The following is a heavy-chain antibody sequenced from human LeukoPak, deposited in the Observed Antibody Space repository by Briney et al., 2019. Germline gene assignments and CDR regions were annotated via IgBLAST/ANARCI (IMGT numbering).Heavy chain of an antibody. V-gene: IGHV4-39*07. CDR1: GGPITSSNYY. J-gene: IGHJ4*02. CDR3: ARACKRGYCGGDY. Sequence: PSETLSLTCTVSGGPITSSNYYWGWIRQPPGEGLEWIGSFYNSGSTYYNPSLKSRVTISVDTSKNQFSLRLTSVTAADTAVYYCARACKRGYCGGDYWGQGTLVTVSS. D-gene: IGHD2-21*01. CDR2: FYNSGST.